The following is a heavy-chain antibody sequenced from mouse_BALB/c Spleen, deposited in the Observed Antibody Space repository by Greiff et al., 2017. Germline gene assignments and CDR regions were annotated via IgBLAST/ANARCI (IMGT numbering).Heavy chain of an antibody. CDR2: INPSNGGT. D-gene: IGHD2-3*01. J-gene: IGHJ1*01. CDR3: TRGWSPGYFDV. CDR1: GYTFTSYY. Sequence: QVQLQQSGAELVKPGASVKLSCKASGYTFTSYYMYWVKQRPGQGLEWIGEINPSNGGTNFNEKFKSKATLTADKSSSTAYMQLSSLTSEDSAVYYCTRGWSPGYFDVWGAGTTVTVSS. V-gene: IGHV1S81*02.